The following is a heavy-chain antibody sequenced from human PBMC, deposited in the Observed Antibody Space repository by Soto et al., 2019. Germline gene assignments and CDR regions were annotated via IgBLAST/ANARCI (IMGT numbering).Heavy chain of an antibody. V-gene: IGHV3-30-3*01. D-gene: IGHD2-2*01. CDR3: ARQLGSREVPAGLGAFDI. Sequence: QGQLVESGRDMVQPGRSLRLSCAASGFTFSHYPMHWVRQAPGKGLEWVAAISYDGSDKYYAESLKGRFTISRDNPRNTRYLQLESVTPEDTAVYYCARQLGSREVPAGLGAFDIWGRGTMVTVSS. CDR1: GFTFSHYP. CDR2: ISYDGSDK. J-gene: IGHJ3*02.